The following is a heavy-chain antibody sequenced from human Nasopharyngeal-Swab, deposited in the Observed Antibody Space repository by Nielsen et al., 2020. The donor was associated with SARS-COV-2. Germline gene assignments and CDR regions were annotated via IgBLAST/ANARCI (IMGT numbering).Heavy chain of an antibody. Sequence: GESLKISCTVSGFTFTDYWMHWLRQSPGKGPVWLSRIDNDGSSTTYADSVRGRFTISRDNARKTLFLQLHSLRAEDTAVYYCARESYSWSWYGPDYWGQGTQVTVSS. CDR2: IDNDGSST. V-gene: IGHV3-74*03. CDR3: ARESYSWSWYGPDY. CDR1: GFTFTDYW. D-gene: IGHD1-26*01. J-gene: IGHJ4*02.